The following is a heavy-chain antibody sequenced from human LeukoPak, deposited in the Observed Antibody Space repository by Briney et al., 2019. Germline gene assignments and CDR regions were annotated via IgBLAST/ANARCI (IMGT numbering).Heavy chain of an antibody. Sequence: ASVKVSCKASGGTFSNDAISWVRQAPGQGLEWMGWINPNSGGTNYAQKFQGRVTMTRDTSISTAYMELSRLRSDDTAVYYCARDLVIWGQGTLVTVSS. D-gene: IGHD2-21*01. CDR1: GGTFSNDA. CDR2: INPNSGGT. V-gene: IGHV1-2*02. J-gene: IGHJ4*02. CDR3: ARDLVI.